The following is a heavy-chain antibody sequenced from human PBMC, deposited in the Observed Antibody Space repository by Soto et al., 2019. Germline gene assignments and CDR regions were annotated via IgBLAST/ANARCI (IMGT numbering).Heavy chain of an antibody. CDR2: ISAYNGNT. CDR1: GYTFTSYG. CDR3: SRGDIVVVPAAMVLDY. J-gene: IGHJ4*02. V-gene: IGHV1-18*01. D-gene: IGHD2-2*01. Sequence: QVQLVQSGAEVKKPGASVKVSCKASGYTFTSYGISWVRQAPGQGLEWMGWISAYNGNTNYAQKIQGRVTMTTDTSTSTAYMELRSLRSDDTAVYYCSRGDIVVVPAAMVLDYWGQGTLVTVSS.